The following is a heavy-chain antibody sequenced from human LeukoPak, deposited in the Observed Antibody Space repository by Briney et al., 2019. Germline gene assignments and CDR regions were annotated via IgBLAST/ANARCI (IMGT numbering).Heavy chain of an antibody. CDR1: GFTFSAYG. CDR2: ISYDGNIK. J-gene: IGHJ4*02. V-gene: IGHV3-30*18. CDR3: AKEVGRIMIDY. Sequence: GGSLRLSCAASGFTFSAYGMHWVRQAPGKGLEWVAVISYDGNIKDYADSVKGRFTISRDNSKNTLYLQMNSLRGDGTAVYYCAKEVGRIMIDYWGQGTLVSVSS. D-gene: IGHD1-26*01.